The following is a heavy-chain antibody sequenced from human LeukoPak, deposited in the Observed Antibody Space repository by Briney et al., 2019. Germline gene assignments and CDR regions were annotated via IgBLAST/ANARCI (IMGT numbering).Heavy chain of an antibody. CDR2: ISSSSSYI. J-gene: IGHJ4*02. CDR1: GFTFSSYS. V-gene: IGHV3-21*01. D-gene: IGHD6-19*01. CDR3: ATAVAGTSLYFDY. Sequence: KPGGSLRLSCAASGFTFSSYSMNWVRQAPGKGLEWVSSISSSSSYIYYADSVKGRFTISRDNAENSLYLRMNSLRAEDTAVYYCATAVAGTSLYFDYWGQGTLVTVSS.